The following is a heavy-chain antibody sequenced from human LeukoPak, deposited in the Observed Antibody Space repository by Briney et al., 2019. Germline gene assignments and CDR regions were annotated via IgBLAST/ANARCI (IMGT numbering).Heavy chain of an antibody. CDR1: GFTFSSYT. J-gene: IGHJ4*02. CDR2: ITSTSRYK. D-gene: IGHD1-1*01. V-gene: IGHV3-21*01. Sequence: GSLRLSCAASGFTFSSYTMNWVRQAPGKGLEWVSSITSTSRYKYYADSVKGRFTISRDNSKNTLYLQMNSLRAEDTAVYYCARAPGYGAAYYFDYWGQGTLVTVSS. CDR3: ARAPGYGAAYYFDY.